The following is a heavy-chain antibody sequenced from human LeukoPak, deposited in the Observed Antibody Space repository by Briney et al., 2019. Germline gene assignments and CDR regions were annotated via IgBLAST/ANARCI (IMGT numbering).Heavy chain of an antibody. D-gene: IGHD5-24*01. CDR2: IYYSGST. CDR1: GGSLSSSSYY. CDR3: ARDSRDGYDY. V-gene: IGHV4-39*07. Sequence: PSETLSLTCTVSGGSLSSSSYYWGWVRQPPGRGLEWIGSIYYSGSTYDNPSLKSRGTISVDTSKTQFSLKLSSVAAADTGVYYCARDSRDGYDYWGQGTLVTVSS. J-gene: IGHJ4*02.